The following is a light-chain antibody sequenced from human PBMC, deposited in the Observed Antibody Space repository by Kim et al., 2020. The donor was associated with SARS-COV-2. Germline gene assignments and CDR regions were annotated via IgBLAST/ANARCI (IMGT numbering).Light chain of an antibody. CDR3: CSYAGRCEV. Sequence: PSNSVPLACTRTSSDDGGYIHGYRHQQRQATAPKLFLWHVDPRALGVPDRFSGSSSGNSASLTISGLQAEDEADYYCCSYAGRCEVFGTGTKVTVL. V-gene: IGLV2-11*03. CDR2: HVD. J-gene: IGLJ1*01. CDR1: SSDDGGYIH.